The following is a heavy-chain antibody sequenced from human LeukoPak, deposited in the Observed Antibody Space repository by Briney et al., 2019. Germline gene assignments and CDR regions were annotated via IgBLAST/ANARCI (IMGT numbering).Heavy chain of an antibody. CDR3: ARSVGYYYTMDV. V-gene: IGHV3-11*01. CDR1: GFTFSDYY. Sequence: GGSLRLSCVACGFTFSDYYMSWIRQAPGRGVEWVSDISGSGSDLYYADSVKGRFTISRDNAKNSLYLQMNSLRAEDTAVYYCARSVGYYYTMDVWGQGTTVTVSS. D-gene: IGHD2-15*01. CDR2: ISGSGSDL. J-gene: IGHJ6*02.